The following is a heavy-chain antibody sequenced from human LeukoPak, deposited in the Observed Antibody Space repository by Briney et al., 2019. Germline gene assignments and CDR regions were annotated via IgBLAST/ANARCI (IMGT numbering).Heavy chain of an antibody. V-gene: IGHV3-64*02. J-gene: IGHJ4*02. D-gene: IGHD3-22*01. CDR1: GFTFSNYA. CDR3: ARGGHYDSSGSFAH. CDR2: ITTNGGST. Sequence: GGSLRLSCAASGFTFSNYAMYWVRQAPGKGLEYVSAITTNGGSTDYADSVKGRFTISRDNSKNRLFLQMGSLRAEDMAVYYCARGGHYDSSGSFAHWGQGTLVTVSS.